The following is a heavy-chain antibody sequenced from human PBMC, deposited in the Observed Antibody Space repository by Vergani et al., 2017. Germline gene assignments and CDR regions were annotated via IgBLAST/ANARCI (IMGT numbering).Heavy chain of an antibody. J-gene: IGHJ4*02. CDR1: GASISSYF. CDR3: AGRSGIVYDIFSGTQYFFDF. D-gene: IGHD3-9*01. CDR2: VHTDGTA. V-gene: IGHV4-4*07. Sequence: VQLQESGPGLLKPSGTLSLTCSVSGASISSYFWSWIRQPAGKGLEWLGRVHTDGTAYYNPSLRTRVRLSADLSQSQFSLKMTSLTAADTAVYYCAGRSGIVYDIFSGTQYFFDFWGQGTLVTVSS.